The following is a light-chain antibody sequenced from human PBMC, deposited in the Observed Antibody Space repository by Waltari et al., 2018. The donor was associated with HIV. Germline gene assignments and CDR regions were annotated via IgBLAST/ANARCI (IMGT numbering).Light chain of an antibody. Sequence: DIVMTQSPVTVSASPGERFTLSCRARERVKSDLAWYQQKPGQAPRLLIHGASTRATGIPPRFSGSGSETQFTLTISSLQSEDCAVYYCQQYNNWPPAWTFGRGTRVEI. CDR1: ERVKSD. CDR2: GAS. V-gene: IGKV3-15*01. J-gene: IGKJ1*01. CDR3: QQYNNWPPAWT.